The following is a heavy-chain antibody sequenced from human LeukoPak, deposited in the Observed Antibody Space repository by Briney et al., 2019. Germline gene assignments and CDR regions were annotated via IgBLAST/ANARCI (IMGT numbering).Heavy chain of an antibody. CDR2: IYYSGST. CDR1: GGSISSYY. J-gene: IGHJ6*03. Sequence: SETLSLTCTVSGGSISSYYWIWIRQPPGKGLEWIGYIYYSGSTNYNPSLKSRVTISVDTSKNQFSLKLSSVTAADTAVYYCARGVLYYYDSSGYPSTGYYYMDVWGKGTTVTVSS. D-gene: IGHD3-22*01. CDR3: ARGVLYYYDSSGYPSTGYYYMDV. V-gene: IGHV4-59*01.